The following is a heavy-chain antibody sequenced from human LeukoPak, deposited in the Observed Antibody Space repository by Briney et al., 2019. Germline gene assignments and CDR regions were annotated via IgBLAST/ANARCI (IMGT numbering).Heavy chain of an antibody. D-gene: IGHD3-16*01. CDR2: IIPIFGTA. V-gene: IGHV1-69*01. J-gene: IGHJ5*02. Sequence: SVKVSCKFSGGTFSSYAISWVRQAPGQGLEWMGGIIPIFGTANYAQKFQGRVTITAGESTSTAYMELSSLRSEDTAVYYCARYTGDGFDPWGQGTLVTVSS. CDR1: GGTFSSYA. CDR3: ARYTGDGFDP.